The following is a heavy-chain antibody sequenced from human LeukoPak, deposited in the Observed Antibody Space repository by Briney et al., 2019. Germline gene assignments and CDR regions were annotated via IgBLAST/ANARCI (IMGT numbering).Heavy chain of an antibody. D-gene: IGHD4-17*01. V-gene: IGHV1-2*02. CDR2: INPKTGGT. CDR3: ARNRYGDYTPVY. Sequence: ASVKVSCKASGYTFTGYYMHWVRQAPGQGLEWMGWINPKTGGTNYAQKFRGRVTMTRDTSISTAYMELSRVRSDDTAVYYCARNRYGDYTPVYWGQGTLVTVSS. J-gene: IGHJ4*02. CDR1: GYTFTGYY.